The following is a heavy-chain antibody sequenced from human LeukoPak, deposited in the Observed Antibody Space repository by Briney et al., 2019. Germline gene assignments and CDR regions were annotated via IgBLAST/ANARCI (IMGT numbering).Heavy chain of an antibody. V-gene: IGHV6-1*01. J-gene: IGHJ4*02. Sequence: SQILSLTCAISGDSVSSNSVAWNWIRQSPSRGLEWLARTYYRSKWYNDYAVSVKSRMIISADTSKNQLSLQLNSVSPEDTAVYYCARGDGSGWQSHRGQGTLVIVSS. CDR3: ARGDGSGWQSH. CDR2: TYYRSKWYN. CDR1: GDSVSSNSVA. D-gene: IGHD6-19*01.